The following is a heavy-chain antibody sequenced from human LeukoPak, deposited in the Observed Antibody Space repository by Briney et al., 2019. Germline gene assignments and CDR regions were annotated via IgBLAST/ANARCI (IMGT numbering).Heavy chain of an antibody. Sequence: GGSLRLSCAASGFTFDDYGMSWVRQAPGKGLEWVPGINWNGGSTGYADSVKGRFTISRDNAKNSLYLQMNSLRAEDTALYYCARAPYYDILTGYYNYWGQGTLVTVSS. CDR3: ARAPYYDILTGYYNY. CDR1: GFTFDDYG. D-gene: IGHD3-9*01. J-gene: IGHJ4*02. V-gene: IGHV3-20*04. CDR2: INWNGGST.